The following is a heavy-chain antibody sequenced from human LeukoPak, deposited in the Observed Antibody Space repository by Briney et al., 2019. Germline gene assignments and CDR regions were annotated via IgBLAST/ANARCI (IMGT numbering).Heavy chain of an antibody. CDR3: ARGEQWLAAWFDP. CDR1: GGSFSGYY. V-gene: IGHV4-34*01. CDR2: INHSGST. Sequence: PSETLSLTCAVYGGSFSGYYWSWIRQPPGKGLEWIGEINHSGSTNYNPSLKSRVTISVDASKNQFSLKLSSVTAADTAVYYCARGEQWLAAWFDPWGQGTLVTVSS. D-gene: IGHD6-19*01. J-gene: IGHJ5*02.